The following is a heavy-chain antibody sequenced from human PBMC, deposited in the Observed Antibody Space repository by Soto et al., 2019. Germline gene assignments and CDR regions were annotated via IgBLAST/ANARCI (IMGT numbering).Heavy chain of an antibody. Sequence: EVQLVESGGGLVQPGGSLRLSCAASGFTVSSNYMSWVRQAPGKGLEWVSVIYSGGSTYYADSVKGRFTISRDNSKNTLYLQMNSLRAEDTAVYYCARKDSNYYYGMDVWGQGTTVTVSS. CDR3: ARKDSNYYYGMDV. V-gene: IGHV3-66*01. CDR1: GFTVSSNY. D-gene: IGHD4-4*01. J-gene: IGHJ6*02. CDR2: IYSGGST.